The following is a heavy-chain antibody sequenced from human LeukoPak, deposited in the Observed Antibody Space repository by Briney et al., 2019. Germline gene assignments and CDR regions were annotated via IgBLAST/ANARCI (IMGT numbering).Heavy chain of an antibody. Sequence: GGSLRLSCAASGFTFSSYSMNWVRQAPGKGLEWVSSIRSSSSYIYYADSVKGRFTISRDNAKNSLYLQMNSLRAEDTAVYYCARGGAMADFDYWGQGTLVTVSS. CDR1: GFTFSSYS. CDR3: ARGGAMADFDY. J-gene: IGHJ4*02. V-gene: IGHV3-21*01. D-gene: IGHD3-16*01. CDR2: IRSSSSYI.